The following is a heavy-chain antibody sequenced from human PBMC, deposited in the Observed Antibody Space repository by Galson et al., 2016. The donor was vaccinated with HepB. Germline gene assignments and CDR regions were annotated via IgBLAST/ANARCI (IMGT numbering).Heavy chain of an antibody. CDR1: GFTFDTYA. D-gene: IGHD5-18*01. CDR3: AKKGYAYESGGAGGMDL. V-gene: IGHV3-9*01. CDR2: ISGDSGSK. Sequence: SLRLSCAASGFTFDTYAMHWVRQVPGKGLEWVSGISGDSGSKGYASSVKGRFTISRDNAKKSLYLQMNSLRPEDTALYFCAKKGYAYESGGAGGMDLWGQGITVTVSS. J-gene: IGHJ6*02.